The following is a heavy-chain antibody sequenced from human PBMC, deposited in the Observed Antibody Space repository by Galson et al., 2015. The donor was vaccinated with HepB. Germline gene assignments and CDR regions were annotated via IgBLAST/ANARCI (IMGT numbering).Heavy chain of an antibody. J-gene: IGHJ4*02. CDR3: ARDGHYYGSGRIISKYYFDY. CDR2: ISAYNGNT. CDR1: GYTFTSYG. D-gene: IGHD3-10*01. V-gene: IGHV1-18*01. Sequence: SVKVSCKASGYTFTSYGISWVRQAPGQGLEWMGWISAYNGNTNYAQKLQGRVTMTTDTSTSTAYMELRSLRSDDTAVYYCARDGHYYGSGRIISKYYFDYWGQGTLVTVSS.